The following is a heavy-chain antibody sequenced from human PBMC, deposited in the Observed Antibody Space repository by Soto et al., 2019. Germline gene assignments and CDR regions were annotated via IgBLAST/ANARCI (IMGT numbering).Heavy chain of an antibody. CDR3: ARGSTDSYPGSRIFDF. Sequence: PGGSLRLSCVASGLTFGSRAMTWVRQAPGEGLQWVSTITDTGGDAKYADSVRGRFVISRDNSKKTLYLQMTSLTAEDSAMYYCARGSTDSYPGSRIFDFWGLGNLVTVPQ. J-gene: IGHJ4*02. CDR1: GLTFGSRA. V-gene: IGHV3-23*01. D-gene: IGHD3-10*01. CDR2: ITDTGGDA.